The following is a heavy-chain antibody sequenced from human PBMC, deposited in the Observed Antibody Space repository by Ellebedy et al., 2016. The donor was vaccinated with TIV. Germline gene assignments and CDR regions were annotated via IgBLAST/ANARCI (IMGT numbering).Heavy chain of an antibody. D-gene: IGHD3-22*01. CDR3: ARVRQYSDSSGSYLDY. Sequence: GSLRLXXAVYGGSFSGYYWSWIRQPPGKGLEWIGEINHSGSTNYNPSLKSRVTISVDTSKNQFSLKLSSVTAADTALYYCARVRQYSDSSGSYLDYWGQGTRVTVSS. CDR1: GGSFSGYY. V-gene: IGHV4-34*01. CDR2: INHSGST. J-gene: IGHJ4*02.